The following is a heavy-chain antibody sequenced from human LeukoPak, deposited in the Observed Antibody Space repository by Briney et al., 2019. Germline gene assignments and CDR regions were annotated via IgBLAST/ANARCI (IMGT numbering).Heavy chain of an antibody. V-gene: IGHV3-11*04. CDR1: GFTFSDYY. Sequence: GGSLRLSCAASGFTFSDYYMSWIRQAPGKGLEWVSYISTSGSTIYYADSVKGRFTISRDNAKKSLYLQMSSLRVEDTAVYYCARDVDSPWRPDYWGQGTLVTVSS. CDR2: ISTSGSTI. J-gene: IGHJ4*02. D-gene: IGHD5-12*01. CDR3: ARDVDSPWRPDY.